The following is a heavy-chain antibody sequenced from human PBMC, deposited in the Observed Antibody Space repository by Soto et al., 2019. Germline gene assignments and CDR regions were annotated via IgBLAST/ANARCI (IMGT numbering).Heavy chain of an antibody. J-gene: IGHJ4*02. CDR3: ARGLYCSGGSCYWHFDY. CDR2: IYHSGST. V-gene: IGHV4-4*02. Sequence: QVQLQESGPGLVKPSGTLSLTCAVSGGSISSSNWWSWVRQPPGKGLEWIGEIYHSGSTNYNPSLKSRVTISLDKSKNQFSLKLSSVTAADTAVYYCARGLYCSGGSCYWHFDYWGQGTLVTVSS. D-gene: IGHD2-15*01. CDR1: GGSISSSNW.